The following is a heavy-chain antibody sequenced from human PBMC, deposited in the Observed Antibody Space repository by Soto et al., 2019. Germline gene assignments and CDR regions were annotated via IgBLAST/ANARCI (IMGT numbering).Heavy chain of an antibody. D-gene: IGHD2-15*01. CDR1: GDSVSIYSGA. Sequence: HVQLQQSGPGLVKPSQTLSLTCVISGDSVSIYSGAWNWIRQSPSRGLEWLGRTYYRSKWYYDYAESVKSRIIISVDTSKNQFSLQLNSVTPEDAAVYYCANDPGYGLDYWGQGTQVTVSS. CDR3: ANDPGYGLDY. CDR2: TYYRSKWYY. J-gene: IGHJ4*02. V-gene: IGHV6-1*01.